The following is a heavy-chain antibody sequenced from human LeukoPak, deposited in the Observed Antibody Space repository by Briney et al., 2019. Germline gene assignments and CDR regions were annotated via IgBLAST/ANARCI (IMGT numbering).Heavy chain of an antibody. CDR3: AAAFDYVGAFDI. V-gene: IGHV4-30-2*01. Sequence: SQTLSLTCTVSGGSISNVGYYWSWIRQHPGKGPEWIGYIYHSGSTYYNPSLKSRVTISVDRSKNQFSLKLSSVTAADTAVYYCAAAFDYVGAFDIWGQGTMVTVSS. J-gene: IGHJ3*02. CDR1: GGSISNVGYY. D-gene: IGHD4-17*01. CDR2: IYHSGST.